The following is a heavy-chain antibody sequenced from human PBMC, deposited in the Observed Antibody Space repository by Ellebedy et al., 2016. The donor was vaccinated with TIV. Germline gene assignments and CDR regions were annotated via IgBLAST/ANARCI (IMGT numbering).Heavy chain of an antibody. CDR3: ARGVDFWSGGYFDL. CDR2: IWYDGSNK. CDR1: GFTFSSYG. J-gene: IGHJ2*01. D-gene: IGHD3-3*01. Sequence: GESLKISCAASGFTFSSYGMHWVRQAPGKGLEWVAVIWYDGSNKYYADSVKGRFTISRDNAKNTLYLQMNSLRAEDTAVYYCARGVDFWSGGYFDLWGRGTLVTVSS. V-gene: IGHV3-33*08.